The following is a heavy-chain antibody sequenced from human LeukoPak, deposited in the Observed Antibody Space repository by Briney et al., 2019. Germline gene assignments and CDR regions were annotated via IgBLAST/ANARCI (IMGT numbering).Heavy chain of an antibody. CDR2: IYSGGST. J-gene: IGHJ5*02. Sequence: GGSLRLSCAASGFTVSSDYMSWVRQAPGKGLEWVSVIYSGGSTYYADSVKGRFTTSRDKSKNTVYLQMNSLRFEDTAMYYCGRNWLDPWGQGTLVTVSS. V-gene: IGHV3-53*05. CDR3: GRNWLDP. CDR1: GFTVSSDY.